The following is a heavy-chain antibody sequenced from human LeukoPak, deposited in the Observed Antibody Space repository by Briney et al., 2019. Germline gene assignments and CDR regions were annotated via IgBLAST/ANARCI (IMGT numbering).Heavy chain of an antibody. CDR2: INHSGST. CDR1: GGSFSGYY. V-gene: IGHV4-34*01. CDR3: ARARRYFTMIVVVDRKTYGMDV. J-gene: IGHJ6*02. Sequence: SETLSLTCAVYGGSFSGYYWSWIRQPPGKGLEWIGEINHSGSTNYNTSLKSRVTISVDTSKNQFSLKLSSVTAADTAVYYCARARRYFTMIVVVDRKTYGMDVWGQGTTVTVSS. D-gene: IGHD3-22*01.